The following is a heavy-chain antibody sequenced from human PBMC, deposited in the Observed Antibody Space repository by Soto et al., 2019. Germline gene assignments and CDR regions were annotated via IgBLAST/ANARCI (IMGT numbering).Heavy chain of an antibody. CDR1: GYRFSSYG. J-gene: IGHJ4*02. CDR2: IDPNNGNR. D-gene: IGHD3-22*01. V-gene: IGHV1-18*01. Sequence: ASVKVSCKAYGYRFSSYGVHWLRQAPGQGLEWMGWIDPNNGNRNYAQKFEDRLSMTTATSTNTIYMELKSLKSDDTAIYYCARDRLSGYDSSGFYSWGQGTLVTVSS. CDR3: ARDRLSGYDSSGFYS.